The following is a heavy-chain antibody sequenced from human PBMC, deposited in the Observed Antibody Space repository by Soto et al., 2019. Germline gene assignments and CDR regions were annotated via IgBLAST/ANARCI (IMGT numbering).Heavy chain of an antibody. Sequence: EVQLVESGGALVQPGGSLRLSCAVSGFTFNNYWMSWVRQAPGKGLEWVANIKQDGNEKYYVDSVKGRFTISRDNAKNSLYLQMTSMRAEDTAVYSCTRITSLAGVYWGQGTLVTVSS. CDR2: IKQDGNEK. CDR1: GFTFNNYW. V-gene: IGHV3-7*05. J-gene: IGHJ4*02. D-gene: IGHD3-10*01. CDR3: TRITSLAGVY.